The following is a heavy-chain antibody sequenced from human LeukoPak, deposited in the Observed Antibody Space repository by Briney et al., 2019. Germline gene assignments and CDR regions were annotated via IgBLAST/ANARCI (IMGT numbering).Heavy chain of an antibody. D-gene: IGHD3-16*01. CDR3: AAGGDDAKAGY. V-gene: IGHV4-39*01. J-gene: IGHJ4*02. Sequence: PSETLSLTCSVSGASISSGRYYWGWIRQPPGKGLEWIGTIHYSGTPTFYNPSLESRVSLFSDTSRNQFPLRLRSVTAADTAVYYCAAGGDDAKAGYWGQGTLVTVSS. CDR1: GASISSGRYY. CDR2: IHYSGTPT.